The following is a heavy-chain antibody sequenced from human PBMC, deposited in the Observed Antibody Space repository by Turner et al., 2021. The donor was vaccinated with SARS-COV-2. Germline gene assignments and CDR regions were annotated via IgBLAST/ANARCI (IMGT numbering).Heavy chain of an antibody. Sequence: QVQLVQSGAEVKTPGASVTVSCKASVYTFTTYDINWVRQAAGQGLEWMGWTNPNSGHTAYAQKFQGRVTITRKTSISTVYMELSSLRSDDTAVYYCAGRDSNGYVGAFDMWGQGTMVTVSS. D-gene: IGHD4-4*01. CDR1: VYTFTTYD. CDR2: TNPNSGHT. V-gene: IGHV1-8*03. CDR3: AGRDSNGYVGAFDM. J-gene: IGHJ3*02.